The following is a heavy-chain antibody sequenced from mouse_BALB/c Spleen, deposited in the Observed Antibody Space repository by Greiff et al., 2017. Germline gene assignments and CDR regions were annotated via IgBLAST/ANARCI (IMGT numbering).Heavy chain of an antibody. Sequence: VKLMESGAELARPGASVKLSCKASGYTFTSYWMQWVKQRPGQGLEWIGAIYPGDGDTRYTQKFKGKATLTADKSSSTAYMQLSSLASEDSAVYYCAVTTGRASDYWGQGTTLTVSS. D-gene: IGHD2-12*01. CDR1: GYTFTSYW. V-gene: IGHV1-87*01. J-gene: IGHJ2*01. CDR2: IYPGDGDT. CDR3: AVTTGRASDY.